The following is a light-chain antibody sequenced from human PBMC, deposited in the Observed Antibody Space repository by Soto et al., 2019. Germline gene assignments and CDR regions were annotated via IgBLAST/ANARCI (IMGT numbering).Light chain of an antibody. V-gene: IGKV1-39*01. J-gene: IGKJ2*01. Sequence: DIQMTQSPSSLSASVGDRVTITCRASQSISSYLNWYQQKQGKAPKLLIYAASSLQSGVPSRFSGSVSGTDFTLTISSLQPDDFATYYCQHSFSKFLYTFRQGTKLEIK. CDR1: QSISSY. CDR3: QHSFSKFLYT. CDR2: AAS.